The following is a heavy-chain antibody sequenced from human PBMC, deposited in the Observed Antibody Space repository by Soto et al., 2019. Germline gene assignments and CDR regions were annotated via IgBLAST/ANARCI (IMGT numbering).Heavy chain of an antibody. D-gene: IGHD3-3*01. CDR3: ATLEGGWRYFQH. CDR1: GGSISSGDYY. CDR2: IYYSGST. J-gene: IGHJ1*01. Sequence: QVQLQESGPGLVKPSQTLSLTCTVSGGSISSGDYYWSWIRQPPGKGLEWIGYIYYSGSTYYNPALQSRVTISVDTSKNQFSLKLSSVTAADTAVYYCATLEGGWRYFQHWGQGTLVTVSS. V-gene: IGHV4-30-4*01.